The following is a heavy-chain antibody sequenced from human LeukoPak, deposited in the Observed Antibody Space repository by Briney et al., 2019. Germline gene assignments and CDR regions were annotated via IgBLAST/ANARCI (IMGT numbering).Heavy chain of an antibody. Sequence: GGSLRLSCAASGFTFSSYAMSWVRQAPGKGLEWVSAISGSGGSTYYADSVKGRFTISRDNSKNTLYLQMNSLRAEDTAVYYSAKDGKAVVGALNYFDYWGQGTVVPVSS. J-gene: IGHJ4*02. CDR3: AKDGKAVVGALNYFDY. V-gene: IGHV3-23*01. CDR2: ISGSGGST. CDR1: GFTFSSYA. D-gene: IGHD1-26*01.